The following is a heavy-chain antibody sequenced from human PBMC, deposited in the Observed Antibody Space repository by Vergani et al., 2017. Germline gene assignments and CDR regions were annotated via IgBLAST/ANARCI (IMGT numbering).Heavy chain of an antibody. CDR3: AKQYFVSGNYLFDY. CDR2: IGARYPST. V-gene: IGHV3-23*01. Sequence: EVQLLQSGGGVIQPGGSVRLSCAASGFTFSACPMTWVRQAPGKGLEWVSAIGARYPSTYYADSVKGRFTISRDNSKNMLYLQMNNLRTEDTAIYYCAKQYFVSGNYLFDYWGQGTLVTVSS. D-gene: IGHD3-10*01. J-gene: IGHJ4*02. CDR1: GFTFSACP.